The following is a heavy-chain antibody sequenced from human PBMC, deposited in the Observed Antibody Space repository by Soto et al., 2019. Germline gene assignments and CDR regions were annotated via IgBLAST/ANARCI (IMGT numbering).Heavy chain of an antibody. V-gene: IGHV4-30-2*01. Sequence: SETLALTCAVSGGSISSGGYSWSWIRQPPGKGLEWIGYIYHSGSTYYNPSLKSRVTISVDRSKNQFSLKLSSVTAADTAVYYCARVNGGGYYDSSGYYYESAFDIWGQGTMVTGSS. D-gene: IGHD3-22*01. CDR2: IYHSGST. J-gene: IGHJ3*02. CDR3: ARVNGGGYYDSSGYYYESAFDI. CDR1: GGSISSGGYS.